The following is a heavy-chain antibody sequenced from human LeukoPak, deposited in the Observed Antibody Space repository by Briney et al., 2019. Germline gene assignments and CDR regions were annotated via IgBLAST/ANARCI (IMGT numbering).Heavy chain of an antibody. Sequence: GASVKVSCKASGYTFTGYSLHWVRQAPGQGLEWMGWINPNSGGTNYAQTFQGRVTMTRDTSITTAYLELSRLRSDDTAVYYCARIGYTHYFDYWGQGTLVTVSS. V-gene: IGHV1-2*02. J-gene: IGHJ4*02. CDR3: ARIGYTHYFDY. CDR1: GYTFTGYS. D-gene: IGHD5-24*01. CDR2: INPNSGGT.